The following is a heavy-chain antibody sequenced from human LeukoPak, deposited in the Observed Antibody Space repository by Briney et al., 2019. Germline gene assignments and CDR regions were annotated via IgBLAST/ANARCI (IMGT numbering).Heavy chain of an antibody. Sequence: PGGSLRLSCAASGFAFTTYWMSWVRQAPGKGLEWVANIQQDGTEKYYVDSVKGRFTISRDNAKTSLYPQMNSLRVEDTAVYYCAKVAKYYYGSETYYFFEHWGQGTPVTASS. CDR3: AKVAKYYYGSETYYFFEH. J-gene: IGHJ4*02. CDR2: IQQDGTEK. V-gene: IGHV3-7*01. CDR1: GFAFTTYW. D-gene: IGHD3-10*01.